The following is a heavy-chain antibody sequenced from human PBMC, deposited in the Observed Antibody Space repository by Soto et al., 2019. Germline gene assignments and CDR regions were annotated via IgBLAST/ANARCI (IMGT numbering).Heavy chain of an antibody. CDR2: IKSKTDGGTT. CDR3: TTEAHRVTMVRGVIRNYYYGMDV. Sequence: PGGSLRLSCAASGFTFSNAWMNWVRQAPGKGLEWVGRIKSKTDGGTTDYAAPVKGRFTISRDDSKNTLYLQMNSLKTEDTAVYYCTTEAHRVTMVRGVIRNYYYGMDVWGQGTTVTVSS. J-gene: IGHJ6*02. V-gene: IGHV3-15*01. D-gene: IGHD3-10*01. CDR1: GFTFSNAW.